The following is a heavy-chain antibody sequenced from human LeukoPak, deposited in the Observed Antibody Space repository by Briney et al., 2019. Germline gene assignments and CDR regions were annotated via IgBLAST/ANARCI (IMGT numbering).Heavy chain of an antibody. V-gene: IGHV3-11*01. CDR3: ARGRGFPEDY. CDR2: ISSSGSTI. D-gene: IGHD3-10*01. CDR1: GLTFSDSY. Sequence: GRSLRLSWAASGLTFSDSYMSCARQAPGKWLEWLSYISSSGSTIYYAASVKGRFTISRDNAKNSQYLQMNSLRAEDTVVYCCARGRGFPEDYWGQGNVVTVSS. J-gene: IGHJ4*02.